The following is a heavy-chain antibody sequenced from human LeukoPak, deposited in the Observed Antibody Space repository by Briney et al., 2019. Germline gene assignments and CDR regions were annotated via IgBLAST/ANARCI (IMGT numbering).Heavy chain of an antibody. CDR2: FIPVFERS. V-gene: IGHV1-69*13. CDR1: GGTFSSYA. D-gene: IGHD3-10*01. Sequence: SVKVSCKASGGTFSSYAISWVRQAPGQGLEWMGGFIPVFERSTYAQKFQGRVTVTADESTNTAYMELSSLTSEDTAVYYCARDSRTYYYGSGSYYKVGRLDFWGQGTLVTVSS. J-gene: IGHJ4*02. CDR3: ARDSRTYYYGSGSYYKVGRLDF.